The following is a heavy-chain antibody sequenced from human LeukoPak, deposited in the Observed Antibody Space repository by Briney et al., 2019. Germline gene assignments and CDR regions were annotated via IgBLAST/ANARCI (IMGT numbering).Heavy chain of an antibody. J-gene: IGHJ4*02. CDR2: IRPSDDTT. CDR1: GFTLSTSA. CDR3: RFYISGSDY. V-gene: IGHV3-23*01. D-gene: IGHD3-22*01. Sequence: PGGSLRLSCEVFGFTLSTSAMSWVRQAPGKGLEWVSGIRPSDDTTYYVDSVKGRFTVSRDNSKNTLYLQMHSLRVEDTAVYYCRFYISGSDYWGQGTLVTVSS.